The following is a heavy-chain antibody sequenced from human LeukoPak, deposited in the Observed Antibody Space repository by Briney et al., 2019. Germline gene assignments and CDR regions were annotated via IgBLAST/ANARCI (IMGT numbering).Heavy chain of an antibody. V-gene: IGHV1-69*04. Sequence: GASVKVSCKASGGTFSSYTISRVRQAPGQGLEWMGRIIPILGIANYAQKFQGRVTMTTDTSTSTAYMELRSLRSDDTAVYYCARDRTSWGYCSGGSCLFDYWGQGTLVTVSS. CDR3: ARDRTSWGYCSGGSCLFDY. J-gene: IGHJ4*02. D-gene: IGHD2-15*01. CDR2: IIPILGIA. CDR1: GGTFSSYT.